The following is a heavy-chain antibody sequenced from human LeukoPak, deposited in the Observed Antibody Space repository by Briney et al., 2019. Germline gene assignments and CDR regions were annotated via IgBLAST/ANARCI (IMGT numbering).Heavy chain of an antibody. Sequence: PGGSLRLSCAASGFTVSNSYMNWVRQAPGKGLEYVSVISHGGTTDYADSVKGRFTISRDNSKNTLYLQMNSLTAGDTAVYYCARDPAPEFWGQGTMVTVSS. J-gene: IGHJ3*01. V-gene: IGHV3-53*01. CDR3: ARDPAPEF. D-gene: IGHD1-14*01. CDR1: GFTVSNSY. CDR2: ISHGGTT.